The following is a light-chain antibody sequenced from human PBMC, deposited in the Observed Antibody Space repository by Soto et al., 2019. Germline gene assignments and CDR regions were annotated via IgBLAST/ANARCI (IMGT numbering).Light chain of an antibody. CDR2: AAA. Sequence: AIRMTQSPSSFSASTGDRFTMTCLASQGISSYLVWYQQKPGKDATLLIYAAATLQSGVPSRFSGSGSWTDFTLTISCMQSEDFATYYCQQYYSYPRTFGQGTKVDIK. CDR3: QQYYSYPRT. J-gene: IGKJ1*01. CDR1: QGISSY. V-gene: IGKV1-8*01.